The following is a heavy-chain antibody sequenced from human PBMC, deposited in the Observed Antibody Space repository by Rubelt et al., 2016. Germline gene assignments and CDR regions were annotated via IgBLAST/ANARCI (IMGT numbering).Heavy chain of an antibody. CDR3: ARGVVVPAAMGRYYYYGMDV. V-gene: IGHV3-7*03. D-gene: IGHD2-2*01. J-gene: IGHJ6*02. Sequence: VDSVEGRFTISRDNAKNSLYLQMNSLRAEDTAVYYCARGVVVPAAMGRYYYYGMDVWGQGTTVTVSS.